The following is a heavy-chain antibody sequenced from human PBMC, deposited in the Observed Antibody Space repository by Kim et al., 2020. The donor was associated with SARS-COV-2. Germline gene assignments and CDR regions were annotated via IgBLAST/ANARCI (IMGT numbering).Heavy chain of an antibody. CDR1: GGSISSYY. CDR2: SYYSGST. V-gene: IGHV4-59*01. J-gene: IGHJ4*02. Sequence: SETLSLTCTVSGGSISSYYWSWIRQPPGKGLEWIGYSYYSGSTNYNPSLKSRVTISVDTSKHQFSLNLSSVTAADTAVYYCARVATYYSSGSYYKAPDYWGQGTLVTVSS. CDR3: ARVATYYSSGSYYKAPDY. D-gene: IGHD3-10*01.